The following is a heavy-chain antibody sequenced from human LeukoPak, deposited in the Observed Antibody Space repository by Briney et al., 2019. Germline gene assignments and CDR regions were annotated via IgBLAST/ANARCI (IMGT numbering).Heavy chain of an antibody. Sequence: GGSLRLSCAASDLTFSTFTMHWVRQAPGKGLEWVSSISSSSRTINYADSVQGRFTVSRDNANNSMYLQMNDLRREDTALYYCAKGSPRGGSDYWGQGTLVTVSS. D-gene: IGHD3-10*01. J-gene: IGHJ4*02. CDR3: AKGSPRGGSDY. CDR2: ISSSSRTI. CDR1: DLTFSTFT. V-gene: IGHV3-48*01.